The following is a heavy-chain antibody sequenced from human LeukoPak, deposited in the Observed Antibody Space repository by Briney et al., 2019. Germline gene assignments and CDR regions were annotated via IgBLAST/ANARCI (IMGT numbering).Heavy chain of an antibody. CDR1: GFTFSGSA. CDR2: IRSKANSYAT. V-gene: IGHV3-73*01. J-gene: IGHJ5*02. D-gene: IGHD6-13*01. Sequence: GGSLRLSCAASGFTFSGSAMHWVRQASGKGLEWVGRIRSKANSYATAYAASVKGRFAISRDDSKNTAYLQMNSLRAEDTAVYYCARELYSSSSNWFDPWGQGTLVTVSS. CDR3: ARELYSSSSNWFDP.